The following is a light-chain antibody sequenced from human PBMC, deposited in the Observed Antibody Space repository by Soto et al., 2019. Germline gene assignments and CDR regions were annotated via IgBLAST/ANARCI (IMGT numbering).Light chain of an antibody. J-gene: IGLJ1*01. V-gene: IGLV1-40*01. Sequence: QSALTQPPSISGAPGQRVTISCTGSSSNIGAGSDVHWYHQLPGTAPKLLIYGNTNRPSGVPDRFSGSKSGTSASLAIAGLQTEDEGDYYCQTYDRSLSGLYVFGTGTKVTVL. CDR1: SSNIGAGSD. CDR2: GNT. CDR3: QTYDRSLSGLYV.